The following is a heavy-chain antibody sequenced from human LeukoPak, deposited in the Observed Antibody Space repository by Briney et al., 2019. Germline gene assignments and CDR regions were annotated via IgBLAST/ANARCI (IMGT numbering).Heavy chain of an antibody. CDR2: ISSSGSTI. V-gene: IGHV3-48*03. CDR1: GFTFSSYE. J-gene: IGHJ4*02. Sequence: PGGSLRLSCAASGFTFSSYEMNWVRQAPGKGLEWVSYISSSGSTIYYADSVKGRFTISRDNAKNSLYLQMNSLRAEDTAVYYCAREDGSGFDYWGQGTLVTVSS. CDR3: AREDGSGFDY. D-gene: IGHD5-24*01.